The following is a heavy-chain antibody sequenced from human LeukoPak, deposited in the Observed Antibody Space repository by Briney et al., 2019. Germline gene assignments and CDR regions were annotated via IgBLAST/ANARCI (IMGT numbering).Heavy chain of an antibody. CDR1: GGSLTSSRYY. D-gene: IGHD2-2*01. CDR2: IYHSGST. CDR3: AREGVVVPAAIRWFDP. Sequence: PSETLSLTCTVSGGSLTSSRYYSGWIPQPPGKGLEWIGIIYHSGSTYYNPSLKSRVTISVDTSKNQFSLKLSSVTAADTAVYYCAREGVVVPAAIRWFDPWGQGTLVSVSS. J-gene: IGHJ5*02. V-gene: IGHV4-39*07.